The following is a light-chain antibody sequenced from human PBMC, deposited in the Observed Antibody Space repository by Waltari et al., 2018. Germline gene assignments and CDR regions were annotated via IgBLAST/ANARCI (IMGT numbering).Light chain of an antibody. Sequence: NVLAQSPGTLSLSPGERATLSCRASQSVSSSYLAWYQQKPGQAPRLLIYGASSRATGIPDRFRGSGSGTDFTLTISRLEPEDFAVYYCQQYGSSPSWTFGQGTKVEIK. CDR1: QSVSSSY. V-gene: IGKV3-20*01. CDR3: QQYGSSPSWT. CDR2: GAS. J-gene: IGKJ1*01.